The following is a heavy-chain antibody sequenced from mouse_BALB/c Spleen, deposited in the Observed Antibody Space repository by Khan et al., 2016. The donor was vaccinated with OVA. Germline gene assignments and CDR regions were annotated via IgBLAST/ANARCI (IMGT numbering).Heavy chain of an antibody. J-gene: IGHJ1*01. CDR1: GYSFTGYY. D-gene: IGHD1-1*01. CDR3: AVYHGYFDD. CDR2: VNPNNGGT. Sequence: VQLKESGPDLVKPGASMKISCKASGYSFTGYYIHWVKQSHGKSLEWIGRVNPNNGGTSYNQKFKGKAILTVDKSSNTAYMELRSLTSEDSAVYSCAVYHGYFDDWGAGTTVTVSS. V-gene: IGHV1-26*01.